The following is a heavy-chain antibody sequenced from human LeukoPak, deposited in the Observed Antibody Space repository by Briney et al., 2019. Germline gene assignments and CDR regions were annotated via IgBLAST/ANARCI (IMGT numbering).Heavy chain of an antibody. Sequence: SQTLSLTCTVSGGSISSGGYYWSWIRQHPGKGLEWIGYIYYSGSTYYNPSLKSRVTISVDTSKNRFSLKLSSVTAADTAVYYCARDCGSSGCDYYGMDVWGQGTTVTVSS. V-gene: IGHV4-31*03. CDR3: ARDCGSSGCDYYGMDV. CDR2: IYYSGST. J-gene: IGHJ6*02. D-gene: IGHD3-22*01. CDR1: GGSISSGGYY.